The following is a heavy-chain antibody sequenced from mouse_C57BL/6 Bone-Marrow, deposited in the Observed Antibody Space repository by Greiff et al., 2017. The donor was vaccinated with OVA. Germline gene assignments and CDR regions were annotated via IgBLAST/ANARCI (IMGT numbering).Heavy chain of an antibody. J-gene: IGHJ2*01. D-gene: IGHD2-3*01. CDR3: ARRGGWLLGPLDY. CDR1: GFTFSDYY. CDR2: ISNGGGST. V-gene: IGHV5-12*01. Sequence: DVMLVESGGGLVQPGGSLKLSCAASGFTFSDYYMYWVRQTPEKRLEWVAYISNGGGSTYYPDTVKGRFTISRDNAKNTLYLQMSRLKSEDTAMYYCARRGGWLLGPLDYWGQGTTLTVAS.